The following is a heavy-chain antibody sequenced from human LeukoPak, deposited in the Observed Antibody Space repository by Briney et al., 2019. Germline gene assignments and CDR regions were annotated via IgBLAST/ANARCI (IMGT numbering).Heavy chain of an antibody. V-gene: IGHV3-30*03. CDR3: ARDETGGYFEN. J-gene: IGHJ4*02. CDR1: GFTSSSYG. Sequence: GGSLRLSCAASGFTSSSYGMHWVRQAPGKGLEWVAVISYDGSNKYYADSVKGRFTISRDNAQKSLYLQMNSLRVEDTAVYYCARDETGGYFENWGQGTLVTVSS. D-gene: IGHD3-10*01. CDR2: ISYDGSNK.